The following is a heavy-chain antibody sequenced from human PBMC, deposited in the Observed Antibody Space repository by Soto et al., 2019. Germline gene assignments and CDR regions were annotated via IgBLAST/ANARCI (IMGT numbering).Heavy chain of an antibody. J-gene: IGHJ6*02. V-gene: IGHV3-23*01. CDR2: LTWGGSA. CDR1: GFTFSDYG. CDR3: AKERRSSTYDGMDV. Sequence: EVQLLESGGGLIQPGGSLRLSCAGSGFTFSDYGMNWVRQAPGKGLEWVSGLTWGGSAYYAESVRGRFTIYRDNSKSRLCVQMNSLRVEDTAVYYCAKERRSSTYDGMDVWGQGTPVTVSS.